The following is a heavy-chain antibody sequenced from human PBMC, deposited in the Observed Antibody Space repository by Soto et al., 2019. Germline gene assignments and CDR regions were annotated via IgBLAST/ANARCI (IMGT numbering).Heavy chain of an antibody. Sequence: SETLSLTCTVSGGSISSYYWSWIRQPPGKGLEWIGDINYSGSTNYNPSLKSRVTISVDTSKNQFSLKLSSVTAADTAVYYCARGLSVVVVASWLDPWGQGTLVTVSS. CDR1: GGSISSYY. CDR2: INYSGST. J-gene: IGHJ5*02. CDR3: ARGLSVVVVASWLDP. V-gene: IGHV4-59*12. D-gene: IGHD2-15*01.